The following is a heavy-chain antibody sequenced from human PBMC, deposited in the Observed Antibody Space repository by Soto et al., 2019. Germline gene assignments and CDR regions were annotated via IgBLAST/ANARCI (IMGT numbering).Heavy chain of an antibody. CDR2: ISYDGSNK. CDR1: GFTFSSYG. J-gene: IGHJ6*02. CDR3: AKDPDLRSVYYYYGMDV. Sequence: VQLVESGGGVVQPGRSLRLSCAASGFTFSSYGMHWVRQAPGKGLEWVAVISYDGSNKYYADSVKGRFTISRDNSKNTLYLQMNSLRAEDTAVYYCAKDPDLRSVYYYYGMDVWGQGTTVTVSS. V-gene: IGHV3-30*18.